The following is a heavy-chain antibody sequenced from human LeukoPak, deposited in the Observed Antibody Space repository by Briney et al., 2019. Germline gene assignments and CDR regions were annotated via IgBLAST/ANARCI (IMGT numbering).Heavy chain of an antibody. CDR3: ARVTGYMIEDYFDY. CDR1: DGSISSSSYY. D-gene: IGHD3-22*01. Sequence: PSETLSLTCTVSDGSISSSSYYWGWIRQPPGKGLEWIGNIYYSEKTYYNPSLKSRVTISVDTSKNQFSLKLRSVTAADTAVYYCARVTGYMIEDYFDYWGQGTLVTVSS. V-gene: IGHV4-39*07. J-gene: IGHJ4*02. CDR2: IYYSEKT.